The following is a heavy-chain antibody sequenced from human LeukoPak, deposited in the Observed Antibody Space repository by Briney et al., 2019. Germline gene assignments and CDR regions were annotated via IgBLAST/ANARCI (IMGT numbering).Heavy chain of an antibody. Sequence: SETLSLTCTVSGGSISSDYWSWIRQTPGKGLEWIGYIYYSGSTNYNPSLKSRVTISVDTSKNQFSLKLSSVTDADTAAYYCARDRYGYTLDYWGQGTLVTVSS. CDR3: ARDRYGYTLDY. D-gene: IGHD5-24*01. V-gene: IGHV4-59*01. CDR1: GGSISSDY. CDR2: IYYSGST. J-gene: IGHJ4*02.